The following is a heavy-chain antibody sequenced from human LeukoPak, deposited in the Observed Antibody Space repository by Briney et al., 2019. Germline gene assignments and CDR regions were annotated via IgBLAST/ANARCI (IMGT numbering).Heavy chain of an antibody. CDR1: GFTFRSYS. V-gene: IGHV4-34*01. CDR3: ARVGALRQSDY. D-gene: IGHD1-26*01. J-gene: IGHJ4*02. CDR2: INHSGST. Sequence: GSLRLSCSASGFTFRSYSLNWVRQPPGKGLEWIGEINHSGSTNYNPSLKSRVTISVDTSKNLFSLKLSSVAAADTAVYYCARVGALRQSDYWGQGPLVTVSS.